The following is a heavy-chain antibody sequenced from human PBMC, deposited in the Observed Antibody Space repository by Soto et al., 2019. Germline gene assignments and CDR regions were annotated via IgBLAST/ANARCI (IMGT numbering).Heavy chain of an antibody. V-gene: IGHV3-7*01. Sequence: PGGSLRLSCAASGFTFSSYGMSWVRQAPGKGLEWVANIRQDGSDKYYVDSVKGRFTISRDNSKNSLYLQMNSLRAEDTAVYYCAREVRVYDFWSGYYRTIRYYYYYGMDDWGQGTMVTISS. CDR2: IRQDGSDK. CDR1: GFTFSSYG. CDR3: AREVRVYDFWSGYYRTIRYYYYYGMDD. D-gene: IGHD3-3*01. J-gene: IGHJ6*02.